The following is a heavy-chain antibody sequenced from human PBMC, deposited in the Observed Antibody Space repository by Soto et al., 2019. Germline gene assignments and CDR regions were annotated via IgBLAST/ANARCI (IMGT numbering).Heavy chain of an antibody. CDR3: ARGRIVASIHDAFEI. CDR1: GYPFTSYG. Sequence: QGQLLQSGDEVKTPGASVRVSCRASGYPFTSYGISWVRQAPGQGLEWVAWISAYNGKRDTAQKFQDRVTMTLDPCADTANMDLGDLTSAETAVYYCARGRIVASIHDAFEIWGQGTKVTVSS. V-gene: IGHV1-18*01. D-gene: IGHD1-26*01. CDR2: ISAYNGKR. J-gene: IGHJ3*02.